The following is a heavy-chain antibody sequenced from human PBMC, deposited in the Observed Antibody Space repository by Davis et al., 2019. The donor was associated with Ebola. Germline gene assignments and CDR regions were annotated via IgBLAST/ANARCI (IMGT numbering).Heavy chain of an antibody. D-gene: IGHD6-19*01. J-gene: IGHJ4*02. CDR3: ARDSSGWYFFDY. V-gene: IGHV1-3*01. CDR1: GYTFTSYG. CDR2: INAGNGNT. Sequence: ASVKVSCKASGYTFTSYGMHWVRQAPGQRLEWMGWINAGNGNTKYSQKFQGRVTITRDTSASTAYMELSSLRSEDTAVYYCARDSSGWYFFDYWGQGTLVTVSS.